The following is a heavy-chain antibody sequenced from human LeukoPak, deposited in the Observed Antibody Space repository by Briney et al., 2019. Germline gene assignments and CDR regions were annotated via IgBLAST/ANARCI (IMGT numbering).Heavy chain of an antibody. CDR3: ARVQSSGFYYYYYMDV. Sequence: SETLSLTCTVSGGSISSYYWSWIRQPPGKGLEWIGYIYCSGSTNYNPSLKSRVTISVDTSTNQFSLKLSSVTAADTAVYFCARVQSSGFYYYYYMDVWGKGTTVTISS. J-gene: IGHJ6*03. CDR1: GGSISSYY. CDR2: IYCSGST. D-gene: IGHD6-25*01. V-gene: IGHV4-59*01.